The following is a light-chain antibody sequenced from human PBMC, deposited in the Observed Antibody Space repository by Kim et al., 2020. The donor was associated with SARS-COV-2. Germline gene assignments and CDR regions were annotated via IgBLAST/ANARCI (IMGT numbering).Light chain of an antibody. J-gene: IGKJ4*01. CDR3: QQYEKTLSN. V-gene: IGKV1-5*03. CDR2: KAS. CDR1: QSISTW. Sequence: DIQMTQSPATLSASVGDRVTITCRASQSISTWLAWYQQKPGKAPKLLIYKASSLESGVPSRFSGSGSGTEFTLTINSLQPDDFATYYCQQYEKTLSNFGGGTKVDIK.